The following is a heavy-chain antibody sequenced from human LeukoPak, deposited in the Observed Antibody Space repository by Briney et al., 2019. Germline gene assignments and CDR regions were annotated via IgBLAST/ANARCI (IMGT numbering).Heavy chain of an antibody. Sequence: GESLKISCKGSGYSFTSYWIGWVRQLPGKGLEWMGIIYPGDSDTRYSPSFQGQATISADKSISTAYLQWSSLKASDTAMYYCARQWSGTHNWFDPWGQGTLVTFSS. CDR1: GYSFTSYW. CDR2: IYPGDSDT. J-gene: IGHJ5*02. V-gene: IGHV5-51*01. CDR3: ARQWSGTHNWFDP. D-gene: IGHD3-3*01.